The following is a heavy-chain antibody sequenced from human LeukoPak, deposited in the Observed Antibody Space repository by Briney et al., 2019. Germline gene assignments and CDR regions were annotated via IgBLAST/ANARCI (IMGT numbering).Heavy chain of an antibody. CDR1: GYTFTGYY. CDR3: ARDDYGDYVDQEHAFDI. D-gene: IGHD4-17*01. CDR2: INPNSGGT. V-gene: IGHV1-2*02. Sequence: ASVKVSCKASGYTFTGYYMHWVRQAPGQGLEWMGWINPNSGGTNYAQKFQGRVTMTRDTSISTAYMELSRLRSDDTAVYYCARDDYGDYVDQEHAFDIWGQGTMVTVSS. J-gene: IGHJ3*02.